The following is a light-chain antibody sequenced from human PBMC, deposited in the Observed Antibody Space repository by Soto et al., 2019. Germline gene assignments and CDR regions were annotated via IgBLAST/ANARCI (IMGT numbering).Light chain of an antibody. CDR2: EVT. J-gene: IGLJ2*01. V-gene: IGLV2-8*01. CDR3: SSFAASHVV. CDR1: SSDVGDYNF. Sequence: QSALTQSPSASGSPGQSITVSCTGTSSDVGDYNFVSWYQQHPGKAPKLLIYEVTKRPSGVPDRFSGYKSGNTASLTVSGLQSEDDADYFCSSFAASHVVFGGGTKLTVL.